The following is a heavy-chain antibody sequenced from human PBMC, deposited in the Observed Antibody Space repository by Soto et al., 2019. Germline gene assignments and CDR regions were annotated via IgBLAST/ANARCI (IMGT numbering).Heavy chain of an antibody. J-gene: IGHJ5*02. CDR1: GGSISSGDYY. Sequence: QVQLQESGPGLVKPSQTLTLTCTVSGGSISSGDYYWSWIRQPAEKGLEWIGYMYYSGSTYYNPSLKSRVTISVDTSKNQFSLKLSSVTAADTAVYYCARYSGYEGSRFDPWGQGTMVTVSS. CDR3: ARYSGYEGSRFDP. D-gene: IGHD5-12*01. V-gene: IGHV4-30-4*01. CDR2: MYYSGST.